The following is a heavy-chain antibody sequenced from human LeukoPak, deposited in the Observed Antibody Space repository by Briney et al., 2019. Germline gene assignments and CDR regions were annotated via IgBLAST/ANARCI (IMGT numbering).Heavy chain of an antibody. Sequence: GESLKISCKGSGYSFTSYWIGWVRQMPGKGLEWMGIIYPGDSDTRYSPSFQGQVTITADKSISTAYLQWSSLKASDTAMYYCARHSRSRGQLLLRPYYFDYWGQGTLVTVSS. CDR3: ARHSRSRGQLLLRPYYFDY. D-gene: IGHD2-2*01. CDR2: IYPGDSDT. CDR1: GYSFTSYW. V-gene: IGHV5-51*01. J-gene: IGHJ4*02.